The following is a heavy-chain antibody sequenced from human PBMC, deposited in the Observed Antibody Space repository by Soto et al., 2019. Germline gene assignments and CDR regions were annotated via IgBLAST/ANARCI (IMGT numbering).Heavy chain of an antibody. Sequence: GASVKVSCKASGYTFTSYGISWVRQAPGQGLEWMGWISAYNGNTNYAQKLQGRVTMTTDTSTSTAYMELRSLRSDDTAVYYCGRMYSGGCYLFSFFASWGKEPLFTVPS. V-gene: IGHV1-18*01. CDR1: GYTFTSYG. D-gene: IGHD6-19*01. CDR3: GRMYSGGCYLFSFFAS. CDR2: ISAYNGNT. J-gene: IGHJ5*02.